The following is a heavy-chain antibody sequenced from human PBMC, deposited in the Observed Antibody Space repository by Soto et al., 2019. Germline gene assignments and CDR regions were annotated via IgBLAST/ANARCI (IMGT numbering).Heavy chain of an antibody. CDR1: GYTFTNYG. CDR2: ISAYNGNI. D-gene: IGHD2-21*02. J-gene: IGHJ6*02. Sequence: QVQLVQSGAEVKKPGASVKVSCKASGYTFTNYGISWVRQAPGQGLEWMGWISAYNGNINYAQQLQGRGSMTTDKSTSTAYMELRSLRSDDSSMYYCAISYCGGNCYSNLPLDGYYCGMDVWGQGTTVTVSS. V-gene: IGHV1-18*01. CDR3: AISYCGGNCYSNLPLDGYYCGMDV.